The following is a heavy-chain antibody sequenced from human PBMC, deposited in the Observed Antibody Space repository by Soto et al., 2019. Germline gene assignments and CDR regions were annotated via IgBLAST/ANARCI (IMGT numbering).Heavy chain of an antibody. V-gene: IGHV2-5*02. D-gene: IGHD7-27*01. J-gene: IGHJ1*01. CDR3: AHRTGVIKEFQQ. CDR1: GFSISTTGVG. Sequence: SGPTLVNLTQTLTLTCTLSGFSISTTGVGVGWIRQPPGKALEWLALIYWDDDKRYNPSLKSRLTITKDTSRNQVVLTLTNIDPVDTATYYCAHRTGVIKEFQQWGQGTLVTVSS. CDR2: IYWDDDK.